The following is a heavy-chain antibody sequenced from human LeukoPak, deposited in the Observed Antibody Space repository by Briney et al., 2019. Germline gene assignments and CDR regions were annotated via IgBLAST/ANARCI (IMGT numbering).Heavy chain of an antibody. Sequence: PGGSLRLSCAASGFTFSDYYMSWIRQAPGKGLEWVSHISSSGSTIYYADSVKGRFTISRDNAKNSLYLQMNSLRAEDTAVYYCARGLEYYDSSGYYHWGQGILVTVSS. V-gene: IGHV3-11*01. D-gene: IGHD3-22*01. J-gene: IGHJ5*02. CDR2: ISSSGSTI. CDR3: ARGLEYYDSSGYYH. CDR1: GFTFSDYY.